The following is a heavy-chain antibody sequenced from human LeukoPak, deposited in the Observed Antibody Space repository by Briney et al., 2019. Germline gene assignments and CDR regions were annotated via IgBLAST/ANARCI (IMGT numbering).Heavy chain of an antibody. CDR2: IYHSGST. J-gene: IGHJ4*02. CDR1: GYSISSGYY. CDR3: ARGRRYYYDSSGPDY. V-gene: IGHV4-38-2*02. Sequence: SETLSLTCTVSGYSISSGYYWGWIRQPPGKGLEWIGSIYHSGSTYYNPSLKSRVTISVDTSKNQFSLKLSSVTAADTAVYHCARGRRYYYDSSGPDYWGQGTLVTVSS. D-gene: IGHD3-22*01.